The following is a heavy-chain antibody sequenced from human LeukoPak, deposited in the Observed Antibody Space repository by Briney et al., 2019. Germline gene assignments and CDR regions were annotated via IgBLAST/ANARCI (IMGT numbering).Heavy chain of an antibody. D-gene: IGHD6-19*01. CDR3: ARVAYSSGFGHDY. Sequence: GASVKVSCKASGYTFTSYAMHWVRQASGQRLEWMGWINAGNGNTKYSQKFQGRVTITRDTSASTAYMELSSLRSEDTAVYYCARVAYSSGFGHDYWGQGTLVTVSS. CDR2: INAGNGNT. V-gene: IGHV1-3*01. J-gene: IGHJ4*02. CDR1: GYTFTSYA.